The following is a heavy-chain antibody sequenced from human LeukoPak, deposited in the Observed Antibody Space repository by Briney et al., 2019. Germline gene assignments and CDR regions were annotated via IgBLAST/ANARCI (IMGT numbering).Heavy chain of an antibody. CDR1: GFTFSSYA. CDR3: ARVARLGDAFDI. V-gene: IGHV3-7*01. CDR2: TREDGGER. J-gene: IGHJ3*02. Sequence: GGSLRLSCAASGFTFSSYAMSWVRQAPGKGLEWVANTREDGGERYYVDSVKGRFTISRDNAKNSLYLQMNSLRAEDTAVYYCARVARLGDAFDIWGQGTMVTVSS. D-gene: IGHD2-21*01.